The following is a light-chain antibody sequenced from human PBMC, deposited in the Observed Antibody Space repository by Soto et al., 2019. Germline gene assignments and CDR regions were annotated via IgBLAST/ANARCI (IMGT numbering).Light chain of an antibody. Sequence: EIVLTQSTATLSLSPGERATLSCRASQSVSSYLAWYQQKPGQAPRLLIYDASNRATGIPARFSGSGSGTDFTLTITSLEPEDFAVYYCQERSNWPPYTLGQGTKLEIK. CDR2: DAS. V-gene: IGKV3-11*01. CDR3: QERSNWPPYT. CDR1: QSVSSY. J-gene: IGKJ2*01.